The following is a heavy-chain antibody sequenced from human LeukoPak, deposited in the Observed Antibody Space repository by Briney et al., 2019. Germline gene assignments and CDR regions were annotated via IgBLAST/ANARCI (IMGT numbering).Heavy chain of an antibody. V-gene: IGHV1-69*13. J-gene: IGHJ4*02. Sequence: SVKVSCKASGGTFSSYAISWVRQTPGQGLEWMGGIIPIFGTANYAQKFQGRVTITADESTSTAYMELSSLRSEDTAVYYCARTAAAGTPTLDYWAQGTLVTVSS. CDR1: GGTFSSYA. CDR3: ARTAAAGTPTLDY. CDR2: IIPIFGTA. D-gene: IGHD6-13*01.